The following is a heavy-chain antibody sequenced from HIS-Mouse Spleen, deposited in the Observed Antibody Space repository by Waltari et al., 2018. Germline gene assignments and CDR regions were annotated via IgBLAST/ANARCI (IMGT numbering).Heavy chain of an antibody. CDR3: AREIPYSSSWYDWYFDL. V-gene: IGHV4-39*07. J-gene: IGHJ2*01. CDR1: GGSISSSSYY. CDR2: IYYSGST. D-gene: IGHD6-13*01. Sequence: QLQLQESGPGLVKPSETLSLTCTVSGGSISSSSYYWGWSRQPPGKGLEWSGSIYYSGSTYYNPSLKRRVTISVDTSKNQFSLKLSSVTAADTAVYYCAREIPYSSSWYDWYFDLWGRGTLVTVSS.